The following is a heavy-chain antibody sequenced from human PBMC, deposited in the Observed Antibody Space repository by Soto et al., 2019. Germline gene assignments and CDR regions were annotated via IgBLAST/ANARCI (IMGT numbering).Heavy chain of an antibody. J-gene: IGHJ6*02. D-gene: IGHD3-10*02. CDR3: ARNRDYYYGRGSGNGHGV. Sequence: QVQLVQSGAEVKEPGDSVRVSCEASGYTFTAYHIHWVRQAPGQGREWMGWINPKFGDPTYAQDFQGRVSMTRDLSISTVYMELSRLTSDDTATYYCARNRDYYYGRGSGNGHGVWGQGTTVTVFS. CDR1: GYTFTAYH. CDR2: INPKFGDP. V-gene: IGHV1-2*02.